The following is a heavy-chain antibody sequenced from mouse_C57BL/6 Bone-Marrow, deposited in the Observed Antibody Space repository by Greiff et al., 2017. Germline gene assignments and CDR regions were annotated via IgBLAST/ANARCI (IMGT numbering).Heavy chain of an antibody. CDR1: GYTFTSYG. CDR3: ARGGYYGYFDV. V-gene: IGHV1-81*01. J-gene: IGHJ1*03. Sequence: QVQLQQSGAELARPGASVKLSCRASGYTFTSYGISWVKQRTGQGLEWIGEIYPRSGNTYYNEKFKGKATLTADKSSSTAYMALRSLTSEDSAVYFCARGGYYGYFDVWGTGTTVTVSS. CDR2: IYPRSGNT. D-gene: IGHD1-1*02.